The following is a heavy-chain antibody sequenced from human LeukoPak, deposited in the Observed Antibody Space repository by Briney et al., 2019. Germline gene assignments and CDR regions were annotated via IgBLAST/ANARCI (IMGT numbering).Heavy chain of an antibody. V-gene: IGHV1-69*13. D-gene: IGHD3-22*01. CDR3: ARAARDYYDSSGYYGSDAFDI. CDR2: IIPIFGTA. CDR1: GGTFSSYA. J-gene: IGHJ3*02. Sequence: VASVTVSCTASGGTFSSYAISWVRQAPGQGLEWMGGIIPIFGTANYAQKFQGRVTITADESTSTAYMELSSLRSEDTAVYYCARAARDYYDSSGYYGSDAFDIWGQGTMVTVSS.